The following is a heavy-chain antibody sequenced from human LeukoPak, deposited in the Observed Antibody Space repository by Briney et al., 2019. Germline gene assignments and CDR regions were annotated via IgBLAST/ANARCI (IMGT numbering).Heavy chain of an antibody. CDR2: ISYDGSNK. J-gene: IGHJ5*02. CDR1: GFTFSSYA. D-gene: IGHD6-13*01. CDR3: AGVLAAAGTWWFDP. Sequence: GGSLRLSCAASGFTFSSYAMHWVRQAPGKGLEWVAVISYDGSNKYYADSVKGRFTISRDNSKNTLYLQMNSLRAEDTAVYYCAGVLAAAGTWWFDPWGQGTLVTVSS. V-gene: IGHV3-30*04.